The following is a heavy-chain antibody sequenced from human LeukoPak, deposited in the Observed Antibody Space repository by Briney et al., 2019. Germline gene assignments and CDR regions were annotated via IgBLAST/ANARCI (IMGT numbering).Heavy chain of an antibody. V-gene: IGHV4-61*02. Sequence: KPSETLSLTCTVSGASISSGSYYWSWIRQPAGKGLEWIGRIYTRGSTNYNPSLKSRVTISVDTSKNQFSLKLSSVTAADTAVYYCARLNYYGSGGDWGQGTLVTVSS. J-gene: IGHJ4*02. D-gene: IGHD3-10*01. CDR2: IYTRGST. CDR1: GASISSGSYY. CDR3: ARLNYYGSGGD.